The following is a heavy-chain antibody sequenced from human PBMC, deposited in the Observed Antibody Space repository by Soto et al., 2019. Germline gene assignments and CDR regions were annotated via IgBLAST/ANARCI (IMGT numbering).Heavy chain of an antibody. J-gene: IGHJ4*02. Sequence: SETLSLTCTVSGGSISSSSYYWGWIRQPPGKGLEWIGSIYYTGNTYYNPSLKSRVTISVDTSKNQFSLKLRSVTAADTAVYYCARHEAGWYFDSWGQGTLVTVSS. CDR3: ARHEAGWYFDS. D-gene: IGHD6-25*01. CDR1: GGSISSSSYY. V-gene: IGHV4-39*01. CDR2: IYYTGNT.